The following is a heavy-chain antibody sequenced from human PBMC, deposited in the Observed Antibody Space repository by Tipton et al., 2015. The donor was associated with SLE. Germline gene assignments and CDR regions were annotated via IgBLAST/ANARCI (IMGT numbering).Heavy chain of an antibody. J-gene: IGHJ5*02. CDR3: ARGRSDSSSWYWFDP. CDR1: GGSISSSSYY. V-gene: IGHV4-39*02. D-gene: IGHD6-13*01. Sequence: LRLSCTVPGGSISSSSYYWGWIRQPPGKGLEWIGSIYYSGSTYYNPSLKSRVTISVDTSKSDFSLKLSSVTAADTAVYYCARGRSDSSSWYWFDPWGQGTLVTVSS. CDR2: IYYSGST.